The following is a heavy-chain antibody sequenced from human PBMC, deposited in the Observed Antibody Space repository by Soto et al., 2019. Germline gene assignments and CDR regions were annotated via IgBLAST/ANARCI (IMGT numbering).Heavy chain of an antibody. J-gene: IGHJ4*02. CDR1: GGSISSYY. V-gene: IGHV4-4*07. CDR3: ARLPSRHLVDY. D-gene: IGHD3-3*02. Sequence: SETLSLTCTVSGGSISSYYWCWTRQPAGKGLEWIGRFYPTGKTNYNPSLQSRLTMSADTSRNQFSLNLTSVTAADTAVYYCARLPSRHLVDYWGQGTLVTVSS. CDR2: FYPTGKT.